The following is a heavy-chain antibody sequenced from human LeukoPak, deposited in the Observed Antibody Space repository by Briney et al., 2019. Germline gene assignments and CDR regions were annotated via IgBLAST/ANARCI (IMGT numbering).Heavy chain of an antibody. Sequence: ASVTVSCKVSGYTLTELSMHWVRQAPGKGLEWMGGFDPEDGETIYAQKFQGRVTMTEDTSTDTAYMELSSLRSEDTAVYYCATFPLDTAMAEHYWGQGTLVTVSS. CDR1: GYTLTELS. V-gene: IGHV1-24*01. J-gene: IGHJ4*02. CDR3: ATFPLDTAMAEHY. D-gene: IGHD5-18*01. CDR2: FDPEDGET.